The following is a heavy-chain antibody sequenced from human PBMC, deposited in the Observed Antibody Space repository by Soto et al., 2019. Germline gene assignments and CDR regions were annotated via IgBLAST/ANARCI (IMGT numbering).Heavy chain of an antibody. J-gene: IGHJ2*01. CDR2: LVPSGGST. CDR3: ARSAYDDSGFYSAYWYFDL. D-gene: IGHD3-22*01. CDR1: GYTFTKNY. Sequence: QAQLVQSGAEVQKPGASVKLSCTASGYTFTKNYIHWVRQAPGQGLEWIGILVPSGGSTNFAPKCHGRVTMTRETSTNTVYMELRGLTSEDTAMYYCARSAYDDSGFYSAYWYFDLWGRGSLVTVSS. V-gene: IGHV1-46*01.